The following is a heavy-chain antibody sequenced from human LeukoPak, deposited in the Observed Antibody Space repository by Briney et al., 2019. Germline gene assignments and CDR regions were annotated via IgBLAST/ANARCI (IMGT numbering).Heavy chain of an antibody. CDR1: GFTFSDYY. J-gene: IGHJ4*02. CDR3: AKSSYYDASGYYREYYFDS. D-gene: IGHD3-22*01. CDR2: ISGSGGST. Sequence: PGGSLRLSCAASGFTFSDYYMSWIRQAPGKGLEWVSSISGSGGSTHYVDSVKGRFTISRDKTKNTLYLQMNSLRAEDTAVYYCAKSSYYDASGYYREYYFDSWGQGTLVTVSS. V-gene: IGHV3-23*01.